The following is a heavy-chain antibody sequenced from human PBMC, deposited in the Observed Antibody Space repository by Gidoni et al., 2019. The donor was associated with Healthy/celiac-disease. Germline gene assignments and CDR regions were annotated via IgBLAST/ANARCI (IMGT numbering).Heavy chain of an antibody. CDR1: GFTFSSYE. CDR3: ARGCRSHYDYVWGSYGCYFDY. V-gene: IGHV3-48*03. D-gene: IGHD3-16*02. Sequence: EVQLVESGGGLVQPGGSLRLSCAASGFTFSSYEMNWFRQAPGKGLEWVSYISSSGSTIYYADSVKGRFTISRDNAKNSLYLQMNSLRAEDTAVYYCARGCRSHYDYVWGSYGCYFDYWGQGTLVTVSS. J-gene: IGHJ4*02. CDR2: ISSSGSTI.